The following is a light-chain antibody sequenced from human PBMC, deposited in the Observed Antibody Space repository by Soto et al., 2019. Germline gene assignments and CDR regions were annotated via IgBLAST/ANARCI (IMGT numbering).Light chain of an antibody. J-gene: IGKJ4*01. Sequence: EIVLTRSPGTLSLSPGERATLSCRASQSFNSIYLAWYQQKPGQAPRLLIYGASSRATGIPDRFSGSGSGTDFTLTISRLEPEDFAVYYCHQYGSSVLTFGGGTKVDIK. CDR2: GAS. V-gene: IGKV3-20*01. CDR3: HQYGSSVLT. CDR1: QSFNSIY.